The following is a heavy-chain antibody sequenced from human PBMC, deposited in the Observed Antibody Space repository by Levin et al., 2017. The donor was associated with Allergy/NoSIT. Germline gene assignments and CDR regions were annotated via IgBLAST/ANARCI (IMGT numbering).Heavy chain of an antibody. J-gene: IGHJ4*02. CDR3: AREIRGPDIVVVPAAPYYFDY. V-gene: IGHV1-2*02. CDR1: GYTFTGYY. Sequence: KSGESLKISCKASGYTFTGYYMHWVRQAPGQGLEWMGWINPNSGGTNYAQKFQGRVTMTRDTSISTAYMELSRLRSDDTAVYYCAREIRGPDIVVVPAAPYYFDYWGQGTLVTVSS. CDR2: INPNSGGT. D-gene: IGHD2-2*01.